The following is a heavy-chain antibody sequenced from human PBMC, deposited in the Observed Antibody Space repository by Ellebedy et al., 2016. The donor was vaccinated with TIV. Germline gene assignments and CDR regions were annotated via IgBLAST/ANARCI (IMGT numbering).Heavy chain of an antibody. V-gene: IGHV3-48*02. CDR1: GFIFSSSG. Sequence: GESLKISCAASGFIFSSSGMNWVRQAPGRGLECVSYISSPVSNTFYADSVKGRFTISRDNTKNSLFLQMNSLRDEDTAVYYCATYPTGTVTPPSWGQGTLVTVSS. D-gene: IGHD4-17*01. J-gene: IGHJ5*02. CDR3: ATYPTGTVTPPS. CDR2: ISSPVSNT.